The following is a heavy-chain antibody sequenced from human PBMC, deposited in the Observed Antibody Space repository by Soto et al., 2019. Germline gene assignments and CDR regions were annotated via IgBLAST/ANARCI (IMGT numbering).Heavy chain of an antibody. V-gene: IGHV1-69*02. D-gene: IGHD6-6*01. Sequence: QVQLVQSGAEVKKPGSSVKVSCKASGGTFSSYTISWVRQAPGQGLEWMGRIIPILGIANYAQKFLGRVTITADKSTSTAYMELSSLRSEDTAVYYCARASEYSSSNWYFDLWGRGTLVTVSS. CDR1: GGTFSSYT. CDR3: ARASEYSSSNWYFDL. J-gene: IGHJ2*01. CDR2: IIPILGIA.